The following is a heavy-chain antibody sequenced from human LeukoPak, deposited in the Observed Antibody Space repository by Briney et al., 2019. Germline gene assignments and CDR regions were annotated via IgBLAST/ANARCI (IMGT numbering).Heavy chain of an antibody. CDR3: ARDFEGKKGLASAGSDY. CDR1: GFTFSSYS. D-gene: IGHD6-13*01. Sequence: GGSLRLSCVVSGFTFSSYSVNWVRQSPGKGLEWVSYISSSSSYIHYADSVKGRFTISRDNAKNSLYLQMSSLRAEDTAVYYCARDFEGKKGLASAGSDYWGQGTLVTVSS. V-gene: IGHV3-21*01. CDR2: ISSSSSYI. J-gene: IGHJ4*02.